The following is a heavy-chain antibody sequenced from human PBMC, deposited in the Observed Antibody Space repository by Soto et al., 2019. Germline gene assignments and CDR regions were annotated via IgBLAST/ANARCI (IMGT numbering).Heavy chain of an antibody. Sequence: SVKVSCKASGGTFSSYAISWVRQAPGQGLEWMGGIIPIFGTANYAQKFQGRVTITADESTSTAYMELSSLRSEDTAVYYCARVLDYDSSGYRKYYFDYWAQGNLVTVSS. CDR3: ARVLDYDSSGYRKYYFDY. CDR2: IIPIFGTA. D-gene: IGHD3-22*01. J-gene: IGHJ4*02. CDR1: GGTFSSYA. V-gene: IGHV1-69*13.